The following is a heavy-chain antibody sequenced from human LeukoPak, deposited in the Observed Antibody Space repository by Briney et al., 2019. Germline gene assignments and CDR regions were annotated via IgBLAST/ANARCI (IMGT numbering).Heavy chain of an antibody. Sequence: GGSLRLSCAASGFTFSSYWMHWVLQAPGKGLVWVARINSDGYSISYADSVKGRFTISRDNTKNTLYLQVNSLRAEDTAIYYCARAIAVAGTDQWGQGTLVTVSS. CDR1: GFTFSSYW. D-gene: IGHD6-19*01. J-gene: IGHJ4*02. CDR3: ARAIAVAGTDQ. V-gene: IGHV3-74*01. CDR2: INSDGYSI.